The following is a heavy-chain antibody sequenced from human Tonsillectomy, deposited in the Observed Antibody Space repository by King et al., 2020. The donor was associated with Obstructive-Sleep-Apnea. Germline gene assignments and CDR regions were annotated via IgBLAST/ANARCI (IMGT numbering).Heavy chain of an antibody. J-gene: IGHJ6*02. CDR2: IYYSGST. CDR3: ARDRSHYDSSDFYPYGMDV. V-gene: IGHV4-59*01. CDR1: GDSINSYY. D-gene: IGHD3-22*01. Sequence: VQLQESGPGLVKPSETLSLTCTVSGDSINSYYCSWIRQPPGKGLEWVGYIYYSGSTNYNPSLKSRVSIAVDTSKTQFSLKLRSVTAADTAVYYCARDRSHYDSSDFYPYGMDVWGQGITVTVSS.